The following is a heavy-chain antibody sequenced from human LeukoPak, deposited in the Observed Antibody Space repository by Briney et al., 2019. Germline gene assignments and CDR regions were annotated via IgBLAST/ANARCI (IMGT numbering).Heavy chain of an antibody. V-gene: IGHV4-59*01. CDR3: ARFGGALGELPMFDP. Sequence: SETLSLTCTVSGGSISSYYWSWIRQPPGKGLERIGYIYYSGSTNYNPSLKSRVTISVDTSKNQFSLKLSSVTAADTAVYYCARFGGALGELPMFDPWGQGTLVTVSS. CDR2: IYYSGST. J-gene: IGHJ5*02. D-gene: IGHD3-10*01. CDR1: GGSISSYY.